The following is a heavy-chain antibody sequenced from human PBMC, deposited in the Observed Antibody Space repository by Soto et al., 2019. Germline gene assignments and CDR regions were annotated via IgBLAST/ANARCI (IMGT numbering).Heavy chain of an antibody. J-gene: IGHJ3*02. Sequence: GGSLRLSCAASGFTFSSYGMHWVRQAPGKGLEWVAVIWYDGSNKYYADSVKGRFTISRDNSKNTLYLQMNSLRAEDTAVYYCARGEQWLVQGDAFDIWGQGTMVTVSS. V-gene: IGHV3-33*01. CDR3: ARGEQWLVQGDAFDI. CDR1: GFTFSSYG. D-gene: IGHD6-19*01. CDR2: IWYDGSNK.